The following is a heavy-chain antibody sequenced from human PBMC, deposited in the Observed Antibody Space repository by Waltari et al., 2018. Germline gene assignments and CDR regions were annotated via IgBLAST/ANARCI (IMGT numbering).Heavy chain of an antibody. CDR3: ARHRNGDSMIVVVITPFDY. D-gene: IGHD3-22*01. Sequence: QVQLQESGPGLVKPSETLSLTCAVSGYSISSGYYWGWIRQPPGKGLEWIGSIYHSGSTYYNPSLKSRVTISVDTSKNQFSLKLSSVTAADTAVYYCARHRNGDSMIVVVITPFDYWGQGTLVTVSS. CDR2: IYHSGST. CDR1: GYSISSGYY. J-gene: IGHJ4*02. V-gene: IGHV4-38-2*01.